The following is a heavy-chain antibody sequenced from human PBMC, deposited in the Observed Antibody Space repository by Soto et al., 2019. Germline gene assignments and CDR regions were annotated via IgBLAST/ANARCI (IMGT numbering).Heavy chain of an antibody. CDR1: GYTFTSYY. Sequence: ASVKVSCKASGYTFTSYYMHWVRQAPGQGLEWMGIINPSGGSTSYAQKFQGRVTMTRDTSTSTAYMELSSLRSEDTAVYYCARAPPEYYDILTGYYGPSFDYWGQGTLVTVSS. D-gene: IGHD3-9*01. CDR2: INPSGGST. CDR3: ARAPPEYYDILTGYYGPSFDY. V-gene: IGHV1-46*03. J-gene: IGHJ4*02.